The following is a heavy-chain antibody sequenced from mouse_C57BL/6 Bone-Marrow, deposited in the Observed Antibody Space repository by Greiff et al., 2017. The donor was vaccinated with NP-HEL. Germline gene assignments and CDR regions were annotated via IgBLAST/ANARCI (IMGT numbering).Heavy chain of an antibody. J-gene: IGHJ4*01. V-gene: IGHV1-69*01. Sequence: QVQLKESGAELVMPGASVKLSCKASGYTFTSYWMHWVKQRPGQGLEWIGEIDPSDSYTNYNQKFKGKSTLTVDKSSSTAYMQLSSLTSEDSAVYYCARRSSYAMDYWGQGTSVTVSS. CDR1: GYTFTSYW. D-gene: IGHD1-1*01. CDR2: IDPSDSYT. CDR3: ARRSSYAMDY.